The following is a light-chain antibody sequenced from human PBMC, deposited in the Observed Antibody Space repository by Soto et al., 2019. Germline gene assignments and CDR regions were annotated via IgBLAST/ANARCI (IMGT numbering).Light chain of an antibody. V-gene: IGLV2-23*01. Sequence: QSALTQPASVSGSPGQSITISCTGTSSDVGSYKLVSWYQHHPGKAPKLMIYEGTKRPSGVPDRFSGSKSGNTASLTISGLQAEDEADYYCCSYAVTSTDFFFGVGTKLTVL. CDR1: SSDVGSYKL. CDR3: CSYAVTSTDFF. CDR2: EGT. J-gene: IGLJ2*01.